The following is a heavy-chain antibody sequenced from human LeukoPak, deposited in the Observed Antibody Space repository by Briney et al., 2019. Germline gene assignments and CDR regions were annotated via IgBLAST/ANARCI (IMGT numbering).Heavy chain of an antibody. CDR1: SGSFSSSSYF. CDR3: ASLRGRVQLGGD. D-gene: IGHD3-16*01. Sequence: PSETLSLTCAVSSGSFSSSSYFGGWIRQSPGMGLEWIATINYSGTTYYNPSLKSRVPTSVDTSRNQFSLKLSSVTAADTAVYYCASLRGRVQLGGDWGQGALVTVSS. CDR2: INYSGTT. V-gene: IGHV4-39*01. J-gene: IGHJ4*01.